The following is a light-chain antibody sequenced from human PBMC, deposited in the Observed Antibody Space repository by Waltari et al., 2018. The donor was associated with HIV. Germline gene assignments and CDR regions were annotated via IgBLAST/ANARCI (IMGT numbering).Light chain of an antibody. CDR2: EVS. Sequence: QSALTQPASVSGSPGQSITISCTGTSSDVGGYNYVSWYQQHPGKAPKLMIYEVSNRPSGVSNRFSGSKSDNTASLTISGLQAEDEADYYCSSYTISSSSTPFYVFGTGTKVTVL. V-gene: IGLV2-14*01. CDR1: SSDVGGYNY. J-gene: IGLJ1*01. CDR3: SSYTISSSSTPFYV.